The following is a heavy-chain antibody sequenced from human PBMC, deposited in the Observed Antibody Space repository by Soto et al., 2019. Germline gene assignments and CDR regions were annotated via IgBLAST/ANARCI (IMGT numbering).Heavy chain of an antibody. Sequence: PSETLSLTCAVYGGSFSGYYWSWIRQPPGKGLEWIGEINHSGSTNYNPSLKSRVTISVDTSKNQFSLKLSSVTAADTAVYYCARGATVTTPTPKYYYYGMDVWGQGTTVTVSS. CDR3: ARGATVTTPTPKYYYYGMDV. CDR1: GGSFSGYY. J-gene: IGHJ6*02. CDR2: INHSGST. D-gene: IGHD4-17*01. V-gene: IGHV4-34*01.